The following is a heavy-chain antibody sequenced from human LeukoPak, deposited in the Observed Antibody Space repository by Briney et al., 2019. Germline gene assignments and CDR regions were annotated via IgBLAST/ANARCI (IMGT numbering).Heavy chain of an antibody. V-gene: IGHV3-7*01. CDR3: ARDGKSAALDY. Sequence: GGSLRLSCAASGFRLSTYWMSWVRQAPGKGLEWVANIKQDGSEKCYVDSVKGRFTISRDNGKNTLYLQMNSLRAEDTAVYYCARDGKSAALDYWGQGTLVTVSS. CDR2: IKQDGSEK. CDR1: GFRLSTYW. D-gene: IGHD6-13*01. J-gene: IGHJ4*02.